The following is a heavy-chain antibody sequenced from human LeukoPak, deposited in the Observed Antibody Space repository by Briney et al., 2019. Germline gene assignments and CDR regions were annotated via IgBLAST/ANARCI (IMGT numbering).Heavy chain of an antibody. Sequence: PGGPLRLSCAPSGFTFRNYAMTWVRQAPRKGLDWVSRTSGSGDIKLYADSVKGRFTISRTNSENRLYPQMNSLRAEDTAVYYCANYRSGGGGYYSGLEHWGQGTLVAVSS. J-gene: IGHJ4*02. CDR2: TSGSGDIK. CDR3: ANYRSGGGGYYSGLEH. D-gene: IGHD2-15*01. V-gene: IGHV3-23*01. CDR1: GFTFRNYA.